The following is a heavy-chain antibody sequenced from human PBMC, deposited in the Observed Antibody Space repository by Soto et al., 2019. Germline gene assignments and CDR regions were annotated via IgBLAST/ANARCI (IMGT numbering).Heavy chain of an antibody. CDR3: ARHKDCSGGSCNAVGYYSGLDV. V-gene: IGHV4-39*01. Sequence: GSESSCSHQWGRYRQPPGKGLEWIGSIYHSGTTYYNPPLKSRVTISVDTSKNQFSLRLSSVTAADTAVYYCARHKDCSGGSCNAVGYYSGLDVWGQGTTVTVSS. CDR2: IYHSGTT. CDR1: GSESSCSHQ. J-gene: IGHJ6*02. D-gene: IGHD2-15*01.